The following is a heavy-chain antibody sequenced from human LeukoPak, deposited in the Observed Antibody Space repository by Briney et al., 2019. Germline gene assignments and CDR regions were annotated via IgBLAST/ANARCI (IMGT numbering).Heavy chain of an antibody. CDR3: AAGGYGDRYWYFDL. V-gene: IGHV1-2*02. D-gene: IGHD4-17*01. Sequence: VASVKVSCKASGYTFTGYYMHWVRQAPGQGLEWMGWINANSGGTNYAQKFQERVTITRDMSTSTAYMELSSLRSEDTAVYYCAAGGYGDRYWYFDLWGRGTLVTVSS. J-gene: IGHJ2*01. CDR1: GYTFTGYY. CDR2: INANSGGT.